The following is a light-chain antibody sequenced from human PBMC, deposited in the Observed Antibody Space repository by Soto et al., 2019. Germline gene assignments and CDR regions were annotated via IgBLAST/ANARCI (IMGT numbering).Light chain of an antibody. CDR3: LHDYAPPLT. J-gene: IGKJ3*01. CDR2: NAH. CDR1: QAISNG. V-gene: IGKV1-27*01. Sequence: DVPVAQSPPSLSAPVGDRVTITCRASQAISNGLSWYQHKPGQAPALLIFNAHNLKSGAPRRFSGSSSGTHFTFTISGLQPEDAATYYCLHDYAPPLTFGRGTKVNI.